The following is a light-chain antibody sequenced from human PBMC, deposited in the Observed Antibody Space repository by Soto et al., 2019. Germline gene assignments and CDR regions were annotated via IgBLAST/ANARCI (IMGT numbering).Light chain of an antibody. CDR3: SSYTSSSTPWV. CDR2: EVT. CDR1: SSDVGGYNY. V-gene: IGLV2-14*01. Sequence: QSALTQPASVSGSPGQSITISCTGTSSDVGGYNYVSWYQHHPGKAPKLMIYEVTNQPSGVSNRFSGSKSGNTASLTISGLQAEDEADYYCSSYTSSSTPWVFGGGTQLTVL. J-gene: IGLJ3*02.